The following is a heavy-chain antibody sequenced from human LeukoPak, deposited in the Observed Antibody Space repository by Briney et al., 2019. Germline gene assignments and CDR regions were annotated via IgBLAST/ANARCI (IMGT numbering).Heavy chain of an antibody. V-gene: IGHV3-74*01. J-gene: IGHJ4*02. CDR1: GFTFSSYW. CDR3: AKDHGVRYYDSSGYYY. D-gene: IGHD3-22*01. CDR2: IKSDGSIT. Sequence: GGSLRLSCAASGFTFSSYWMHWVRQAPGKGLVWVSRIKSDGSITSYADSVKGRFTISRDNAKNTLYLQMNSLRAEDTAVYYCAKDHGVRYYDSSGYYYWGQGTLVTVSS.